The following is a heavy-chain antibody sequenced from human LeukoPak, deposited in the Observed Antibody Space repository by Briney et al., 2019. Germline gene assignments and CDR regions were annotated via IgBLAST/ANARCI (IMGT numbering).Heavy chain of an antibody. V-gene: IGHV3-23*01. J-gene: IGHJ4*02. Sequence: GGSLRLSCAASGFTFSGYAMGWVRQAPGKGLEWVSGISGSGGSTYYADSVKGRFTISRDNSKNTLYLQMNSLRAEDTAVYYCANSWELFPFNYWGQGTLVTVSS. CDR3: ANSWELFPFNY. CDR1: GFTFSGYA. D-gene: IGHD1-26*01. CDR2: ISGSGGST.